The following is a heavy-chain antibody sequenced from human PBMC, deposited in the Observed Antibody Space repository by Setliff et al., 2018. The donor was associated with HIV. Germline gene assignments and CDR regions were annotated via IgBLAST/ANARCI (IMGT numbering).Heavy chain of an antibody. D-gene: IGHD3-10*01. Sequence: SETLSLTCAVSGGSISSSNWWSWVRQPPGKGLEWIGEIYHSGGTNYDPSLKSRVTIALDKSKNHFSLELRSVTAADTAVYYCARVITMVWTTFDPWGQGTLVTVSS. CDR2: IYHSGGT. CDR1: GGSISSSNW. CDR3: ARVITMVWTTFDP. J-gene: IGHJ5*02. V-gene: IGHV4-4*02.